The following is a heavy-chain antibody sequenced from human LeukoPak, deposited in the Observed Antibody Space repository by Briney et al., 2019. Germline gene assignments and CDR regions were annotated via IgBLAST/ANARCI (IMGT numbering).Heavy chain of an antibody. V-gene: IGHV1-8*01. J-gene: IGHJ6*02. CDR3: ARDGGSGSYYYYGMDV. Sequence: VAAVTVSCKASGYTFTSYDINWVRQATGQGLEWMGWMNPNSGNTGYAQKFQGRVTMTRNTSISTAYMELSSLRSEDTAVYYCARDGGSGSYYYYGMDVWGQGTTVTVSS. D-gene: IGHD3-10*01. CDR2: MNPNSGNT. CDR1: GYTFTSYD.